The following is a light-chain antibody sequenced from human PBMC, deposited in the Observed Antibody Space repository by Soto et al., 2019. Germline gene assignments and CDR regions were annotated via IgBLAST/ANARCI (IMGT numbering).Light chain of an antibody. J-gene: IGLJ1*01. Sequence: QSVLTQPPSVSGAPGQRVTISCTGSSSNIGAGYDVHWCQQLPGTAPKLLIYGNSNRPSGVPDRFSGSKSGTSASLAITGLQAEDEADYYCQSYDSSLSGLYVFGPGTKVTVL. CDR2: GNS. CDR1: SSNIGAGYD. CDR3: QSYDSSLSGLYV. V-gene: IGLV1-40*01.